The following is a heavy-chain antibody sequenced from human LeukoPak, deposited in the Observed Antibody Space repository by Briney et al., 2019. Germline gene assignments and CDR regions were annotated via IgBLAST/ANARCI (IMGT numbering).Heavy chain of an antibody. V-gene: IGHV1-18*04. CDR3: ARENEYSSSSDRYFPYYFDY. CDR2: ISAYNGNT. J-gene: IGHJ4*02. CDR1: GYTFTSYY. D-gene: IGHD6-6*01. Sequence: ASVKVSCKASGYTFTSYYMHWVRQAPGQGLEWMGWISAYNGNTNYAQKLQGRVTMTTDTSTSTAYMELRSLRSDDTAVYYCARENEYSSSSDRYFPYYFDYWGQGTLVTVSS.